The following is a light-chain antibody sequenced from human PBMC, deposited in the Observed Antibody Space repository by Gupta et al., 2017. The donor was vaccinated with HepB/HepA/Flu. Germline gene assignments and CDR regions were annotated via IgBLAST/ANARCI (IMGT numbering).Light chain of an antibody. CDR1: KLEEKS. V-gene: IGLV3-1*01. J-gene: IGLJ2*01. CDR2: KKD. CDR3: QAWGTNTAI. Sequence: SYELTQPPSVSVSPGQTATITCSGDKLEEKSPSWYHQRPVQSLVLVIYKKDKRPSAIPARSSGSKSGNTATLTISLTQTVDEGVYFCQAWGTNTAIFGGGTKL.